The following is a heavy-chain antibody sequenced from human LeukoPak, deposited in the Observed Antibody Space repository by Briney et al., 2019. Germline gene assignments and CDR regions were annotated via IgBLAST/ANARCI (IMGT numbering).Heavy chain of an antibody. CDR1: GFTFSDYW. CDR2: INGDGSHI. J-gene: IGHJ4*02. V-gene: IGHV3-74*01. Sequence: PGGSLRLSCVPSGFTFSDYWIQWVRPARGKGRGWVSGINGDGSHINYADSVKGRFTVSRDNAKNTVHLQVNSLRAEDTAGYYCARDLRPSDHWGQGTLVTVSS. D-gene: IGHD4-17*01. CDR3: ARDLRPSDH.